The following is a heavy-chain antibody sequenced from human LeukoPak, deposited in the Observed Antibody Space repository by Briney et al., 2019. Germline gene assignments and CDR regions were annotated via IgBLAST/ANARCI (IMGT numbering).Heavy chain of an antibody. V-gene: IGHV4-38-2*02. J-gene: IGHJ6*03. D-gene: IGHD3-22*01. Sequence: PSETLSLTCTVSGYSISSGYYWGWIRQPPGKGLEWIGEINHSGSTNYNPSLKSRVTISVDTSKNQFSLKLSSVTAADTAVYYCARLRYDDSSGYYSDYYYYYYMDVWGKGTTVTISS. CDR2: INHSGST. CDR1: GYSISSGYY. CDR3: ARLRYDDSSGYYSDYYYYYYMDV.